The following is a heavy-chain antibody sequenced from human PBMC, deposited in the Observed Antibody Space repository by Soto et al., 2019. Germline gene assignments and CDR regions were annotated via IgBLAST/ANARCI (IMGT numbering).Heavy chain of an antibody. CDR1: GYNFAGYW. D-gene: IGHD3-3*01. CDR3: ARVGVPTRTIDY. J-gene: IGHJ4*02. Sequence: ESLKISCKGSGYNFAGYWIAWVRQMPGKGLELMGIIYPSDSDTRYRPSFQGQVTISADKSISSAYLQWSSLRASDTAMYYCARVGVPTRTIDYWCQGILVTLFS. V-gene: IGHV5-51*01. CDR2: IYPSDSDT.